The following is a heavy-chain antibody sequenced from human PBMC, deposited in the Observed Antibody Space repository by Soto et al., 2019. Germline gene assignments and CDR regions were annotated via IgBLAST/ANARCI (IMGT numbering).Heavy chain of an antibody. CDR3: ARGRTGYYTRTREYYFDY. CDR1: GGSISSGGYS. CDR2: IYHSGST. J-gene: IGHJ4*02. D-gene: IGHD3-9*01. Sequence: QLQLQESGSGLVKPSQTLSLTCAVSGGSISSGGYSWSWIRQPPGKGLEWIGYIYHSGSTYYNPSLKSRVTISVDRSKNQFSVKRSSVTAADTAVYYCARGRTGYYTRTREYYFDYWGQGTLVTVSS. V-gene: IGHV4-30-2*01.